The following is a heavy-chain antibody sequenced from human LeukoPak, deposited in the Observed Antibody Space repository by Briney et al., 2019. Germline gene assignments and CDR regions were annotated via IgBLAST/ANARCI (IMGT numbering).Heavy chain of an antibody. D-gene: IGHD4-23*01. CDR3: AREVVTALVWFDP. J-gene: IGHJ5*02. CDR1: GFTFGSYS. CDR2: ISSSSYI. Sequence: PGGSLRLSCAASGFTFGSYSMNWVRQAPGKGLEWVSSISSSSYIYYADSVKGRFTISRDNAKNSLYLQMNSLRAEDTAVYYCAREVVTALVWFDPWGQGTLSPSPQ. V-gene: IGHV3-21*01.